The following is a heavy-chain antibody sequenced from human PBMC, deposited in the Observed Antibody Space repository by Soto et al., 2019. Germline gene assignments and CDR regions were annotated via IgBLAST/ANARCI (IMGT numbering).Heavy chain of an antibody. D-gene: IGHD3-22*01. CDR2: TYYRSKWYN. V-gene: IGHV6-1*01. CDR1: GDSVSSNSAA. Sequence: SQTLSLTCAISGDSVSSNSAAWNWIRQSPSRGLEWLGRTYYRSKWYNDYAVSVKSRITINPDTSKNQFSLQLNSVTPEDTAVYYCARMYYYDSSGYYYVGGNGMEVWGQGTTVTVPS. J-gene: IGHJ6*02. CDR3: ARMYYYDSSGYYYVGGNGMEV.